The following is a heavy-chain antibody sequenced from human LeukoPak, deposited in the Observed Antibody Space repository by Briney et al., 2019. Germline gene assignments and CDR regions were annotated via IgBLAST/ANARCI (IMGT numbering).Heavy chain of an antibody. V-gene: IGHV7-4-1*02. D-gene: IGHD1-26*01. CDR2: INTNTGKP. Sequence: GASVKVSCKASGNILTRYTINWVRQAPGQGLERMGWINTNTGKPVYAQGLTGRFVFSWDTSVSTAYLQISSLKTEDTGIYFCTRVIVGATAPWFDPWGQGTPVTVSS. CDR3: TRVIVGATAPWFDP. CDR1: GNILTRYT. J-gene: IGHJ5*02.